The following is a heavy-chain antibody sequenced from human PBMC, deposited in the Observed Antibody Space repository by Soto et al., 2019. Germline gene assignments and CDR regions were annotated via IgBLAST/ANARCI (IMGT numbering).Heavy chain of an antibody. CDR1: GGSVSSGSYY. J-gene: IGHJ4*02. D-gene: IGHD3-3*01. CDR2: IYYSGST. Sequence: SETLSLTCTVSGGSVSSGSYYWSWIRQPPGKGLEWIGYIYYSGSTNYHPSLKSRVTISVDTSKNQFSLKLSSVTAADTAVYYCARGVTYYDFWSGYYFDYWGQGTLVTVSS. CDR3: ARGVTYYDFWSGYYFDY. V-gene: IGHV4-61*01.